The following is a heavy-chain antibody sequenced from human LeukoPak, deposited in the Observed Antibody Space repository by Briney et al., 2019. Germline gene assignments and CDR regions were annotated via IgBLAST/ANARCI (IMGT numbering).Heavy chain of an antibody. CDR3: AREYSYYDILTTYGYFDY. CDR2: IYCSGST. Sequence: SGTLSLTCTVSGCSISSCSYYWGWIRQPPGKGLEWIGSIYCSGSTYYNPSRKRRVTISVDTSKNQFSLKLSSVTAADTAVYYCAREYSYYDILTTYGYFDYWGQGTLVTVSS. D-gene: IGHD3-9*01. V-gene: IGHV4-39*02. J-gene: IGHJ4*02. CDR1: GCSISSCSYY.